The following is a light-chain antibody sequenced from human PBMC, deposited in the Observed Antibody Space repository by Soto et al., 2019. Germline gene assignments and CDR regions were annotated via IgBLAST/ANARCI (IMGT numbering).Light chain of an antibody. V-gene: IGKV3-15*01. J-gene: IGKJ1*01. CDR1: QNINSN. CDR3: LQYHNLWA. CDR2: RAS. Sequence: EIVMTQSPATLSVSPGERATLSCRASQNINSNVAWYQQRAGQAPRLLIYRASTRATGIPARFSGSGSGTEFTLTISSLQSEDFTVYSCLQYHNLWAFGEGTKVDIK.